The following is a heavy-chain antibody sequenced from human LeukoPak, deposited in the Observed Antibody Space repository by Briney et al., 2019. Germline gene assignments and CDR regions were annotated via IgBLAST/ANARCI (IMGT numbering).Heavy chain of an antibody. J-gene: IGHJ5*02. CDR3: ARDGAYDFWSGPQYNWFDP. Sequence: PSETLSLTCTVSGGSVDSSDYLWAWIRQSPGRGLEWLGSIDYSGRRYNNPSLKSRVTMSVDTSKNQFSLKLSSVTAADTAVYYCARDGAYDFWSGPQYNWFDPWGQGTLVTVSS. CDR1: GGSVDSSDYL. V-gene: IGHV4-39*07. CDR2: IDYSGRR. D-gene: IGHD3-3*01.